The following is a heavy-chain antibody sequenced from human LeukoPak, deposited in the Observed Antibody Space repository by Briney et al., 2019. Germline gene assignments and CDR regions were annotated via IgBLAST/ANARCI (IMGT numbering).Heavy chain of an antibody. CDR2: IYYSGST. J-gene: IGHJ6*03. Sequence: PSETLSLTCTVSGGSISSSSYYWGWIRQPPGKGLEWIGSIYYSGSTYYNPSLKSRVTISVDTSKNQFSLKLSSVTAADTAVYYCARSAEAYWGYYMDVWGKGTTVTISS. V-gene: IGHV4-39*07. CDR3: ARSAEAYWGYYMDV. D-gene: IGHD7-27*01. CDR1: GGSISSSSYY.